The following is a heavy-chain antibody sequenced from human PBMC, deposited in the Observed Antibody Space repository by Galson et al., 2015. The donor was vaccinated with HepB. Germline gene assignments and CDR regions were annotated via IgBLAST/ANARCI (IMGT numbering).Heavy chain of an antibody. D-gene: IGHD6-13*01. J-gene: IGHJ4*02. V-gene: IGHV3-23*01. CDR1: GFTYSNYA. CDR3: AKDLSSSWRSRTFDY. CDR2: ISGSGEST. Sequence: SLRLSCAASGFTYSNYAMNWVRQAPGKGLEWVLGISGSGESTYYADSVKDRFTISRDNSKNTLYLKMNSLRVEDTAVYYCAKDLSSSWRSRTFDYWGQGTLVTVSS.